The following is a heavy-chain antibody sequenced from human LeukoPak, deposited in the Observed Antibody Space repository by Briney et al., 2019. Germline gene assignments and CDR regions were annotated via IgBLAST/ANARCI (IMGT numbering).Heavy chain of an antibody. CDR3: AKKDYAGFH. D-gene: IGHD4-17*01. Sequence: PGGSLRLSCAASGFTFSDYAMSWVRQAPGKGLEWLSTISTGDTTYSPDSVKGRFTISRDISKSTLYLQMNSVGVGDTAVYYCAKKDYAGFHWGQGTLVAVSS. J-gene: IGHJ4*02. CDR1: GFTFSDYA. CDR2: ISTGDTT. V-gene: IGHV3-23*01.